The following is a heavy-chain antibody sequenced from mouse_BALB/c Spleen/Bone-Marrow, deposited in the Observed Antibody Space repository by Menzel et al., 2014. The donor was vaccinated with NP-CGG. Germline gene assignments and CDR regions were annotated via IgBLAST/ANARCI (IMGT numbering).Heavy chain of an antibody. CDR3: ARPETGSWFAY. J-gene: IGHJ3*01. Sequence: EVKLQESGGGLVQPGGSLKLSCAASGFDFSRYWMSWVRQAPGKGLEWIGEINPDSSTINYTPSLKDKFIISRDNAKNTLCLQMSKVRSEDAALYYCARPETGSWFAYWGQGTLVTVSA. D-gene: IGHD4-1*01. CDR1: GFDFSRYW. CDR2: INPDSSTI. V-gene: IGHV4-1*02.